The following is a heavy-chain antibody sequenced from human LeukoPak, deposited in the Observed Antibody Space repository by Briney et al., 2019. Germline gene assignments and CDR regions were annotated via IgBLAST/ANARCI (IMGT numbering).Heavy chain of an antibody. V-gene: IGHV4-34*01. CDR3: ARRTTIRYYFDF. D-gene: IGHD5-24*01. CDR1: GGSFSDYY. Sequence: SETLSLTCAVYGGSFSDYYWSWIRQSPEKGLERIGEINHSGSTNYNPSLKSRVSISVATSKNQFSLKLNSVSAADTAVYFCARRTTIRYYFDFWGQGGLVTVSS. CDR2: INHSGST. J-gene: IGHJ4*02.